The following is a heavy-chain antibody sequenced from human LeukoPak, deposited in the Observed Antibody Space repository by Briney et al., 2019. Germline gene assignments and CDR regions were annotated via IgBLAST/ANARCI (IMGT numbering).Heavy chain of an antibody. Sequence: TPSETLSLTCAVYGGSFSGYSWSWIRQPPGKGLEWIGYIYHSGSTYYNPSLKSRVTISVDRSKNQFSLKLSSVTAADTAVYYCARSPIYGRGYFDLWGRGTLVTVSS. J-gene: IGHJ2*01. CDR1: GGSFSGYS. CDR2: IYHSGST. V-gene: IGHV4-30-2*01. D-gene: IGHD4-17*01. CDR3: ARSPIYGRGYFDL.